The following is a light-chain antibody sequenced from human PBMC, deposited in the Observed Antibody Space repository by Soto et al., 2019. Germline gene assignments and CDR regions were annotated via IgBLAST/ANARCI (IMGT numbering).Light chain of an antibody. J-gene: IGLJ2*01. Sequence: QSALTQPASVSGSPGQSITISCTGSSSDIGTYKYVSWYQHHPGKAPKLMIYQVTNRPSGVSNRFSGSKAGNTAYLTISGLQAEDEADYYCSSYTTSRAYVLFGGGTKLTVL. CDR2: QVT. CDR1: SSDIGTYKY. CDR3: SSYTTSRAYVL. V-gene: IGLV2-14*01.